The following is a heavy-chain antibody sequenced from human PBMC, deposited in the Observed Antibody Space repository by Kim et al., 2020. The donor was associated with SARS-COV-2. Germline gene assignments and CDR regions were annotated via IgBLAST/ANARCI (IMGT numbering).Heavy chain of an antibody. D-gene: IGHD3-16*01. Sequence: GGSLRLSCAASGFTFSSYGMHWVRQAPGKGLEWVSVISDDGSNKYYADSVKGRFTISRDNSKNTLYLQMNSLRAEDTAVYYCAKESGWGGYYAWTCYHYGRDVGGQET. J-gene: IGHJ6*02. CDR2: ISDDGSNK. CDR3: AKESGWGGYYAWTCYHYGRDV. V-gene: IGHV3-30*18. CDR1: GFTFSSYG.